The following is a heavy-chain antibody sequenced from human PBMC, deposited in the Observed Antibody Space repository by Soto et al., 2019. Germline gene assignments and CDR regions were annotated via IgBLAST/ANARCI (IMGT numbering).Heavy chain of an antibody. J-gene: IGHJ4*02. CDR2: IKQDGSEK. D-gene: IGHD1-1*01. CDR1: GFTFSSYW. Sequence: TGGSLRLSCAASGFTFSSYWMSWVRQAPGKGLEWVANIKQDGSEKNYVDSVKGRFTISRDNSKNTLYLQMNSLKTEDTAVYYCAKGRGTSSWNFDSWGQGTLVTVSS. V-gene: IGHV3-7*01. CDR3: AKGRGTSSWNFDS.